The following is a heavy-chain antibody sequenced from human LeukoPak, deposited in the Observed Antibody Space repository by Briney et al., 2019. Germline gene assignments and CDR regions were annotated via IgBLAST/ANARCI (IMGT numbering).Heavy chain of an antibody. CDR3: ARSSPLHDAFDI. Sequence: SETLSLTCTVSGGSISSYYWSWIRQPPGKGLEWIGYIYYSGSTNYNPSLKSRVTISVDTSKNQFSLKLSSATAADTAVYYCARSSPLHDAFDIWGQGTMVTVSS. CDR1: GGSISSYY. V-gene: IGHV4-59*01. CDR2: IYYSGST. J-gene: IGHJ3*02.